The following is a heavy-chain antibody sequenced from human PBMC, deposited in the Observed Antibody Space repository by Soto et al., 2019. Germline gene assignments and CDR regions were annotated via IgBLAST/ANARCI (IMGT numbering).Heavy chain of an antibody. Sequence: PSETLSLTCTVSGGSISSGGYHWSWIRQHPGKGLEWIGYIYYSGSTYYNPSLKSRVTISVDTSKNQFSLKLSSVTAADTAVYYCARWVIPKIFFDPWGQGTLVTVSS. J-gene: IGHJ5*02. CDR1: GGSISSGGYH. V-gene: IGHV4-31*03. CDR2: IYYSGST. CDR3: ARWVIPKIFFDP. D-gene: IGHD3-22*01.